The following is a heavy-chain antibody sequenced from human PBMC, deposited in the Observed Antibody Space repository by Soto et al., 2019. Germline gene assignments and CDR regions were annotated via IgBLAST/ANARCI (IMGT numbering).Heavy chain of an antibody. D-gene: IGHD3-22*01. CDR2: IYYSGNT. CDR1: GGSISSGGYY. V-gene: IGHV4-31*03. Sequence: QVQLQESGPGLVKPSQTLSLTCTVSGGSISSGGYYWTWIRQHPGKGLEWIGYIYYSGNTKYNSSLKSSVTISVDPSKNQFSLKLNSATAADTAVYYCTRDSQRRSSGLDAFDIWGQGTMVTVSS. J-gene: IGHJ3*02. CDR3: TRDSQRRSSGLDAFDI.